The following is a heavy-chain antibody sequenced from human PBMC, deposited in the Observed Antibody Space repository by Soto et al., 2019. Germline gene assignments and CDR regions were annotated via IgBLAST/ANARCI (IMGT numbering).Heavy chain of an antibody. CDR1: AYTFTSYG. Sequence: QVQLVQSGPEVKKPGASVKVSCKASAYTFTSYGISWVRQAPGQGLEWMGWISGYNGETNYAQKFRSRVTITTDASTSTDYMELRSLRSEDTATYYCARAGRKQLCVEGQNAMDVWGQGTTVTVSS. V-gene: IGHV1-18*01. CDR3: ARAGRKQLCVEGQNAMDV. CDR2: ISGYNGET. D-gene: IGHD5-18*01. J-gene: IGHJ6*02.